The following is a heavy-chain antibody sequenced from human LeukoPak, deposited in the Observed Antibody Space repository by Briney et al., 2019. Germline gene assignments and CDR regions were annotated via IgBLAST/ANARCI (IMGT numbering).Heavy chain of an antibody. CDR3: ARGKIAARRLYNWFDP. Sequence: SETLSLTCAVYGGSFSGYYWSWIRQPPGKGLEWIGEINHSGSTNYNPSLKSRVTISVDTSKNQLSLKLSSVTAADTAVYYCARGKIAARRLYNWFDPWGQGTLVTVSS. CDR1: GGSFSGYY. CDR2: INHSGST. V-gene: IGHV4-34*01. D-gene: IGHD6-6*01. J-gene: IGHJ5*02.